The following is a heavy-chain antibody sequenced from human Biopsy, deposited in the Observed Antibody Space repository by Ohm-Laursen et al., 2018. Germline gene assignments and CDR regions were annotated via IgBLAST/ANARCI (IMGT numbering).Heavy chain of an antibody. D-gene: IGHD3-22*01. CDR1: GESFNGYY. J-gene: IGHJ6*02. Sequence: SDTLSLTCAMYGESFNGYYWSWIRQTPGKGLEWIGEINHSGRTNYNPSLKSRVTISVDTSKNQFSLKVRSVTAADTAVYYCVRGVDYYDPYHYYALDVWGQGTTVTVSS. CDR3: VRGVDYYDPYHYYALDV. V-gene: IGHV4-34*01. CDR2: INHSGRT.